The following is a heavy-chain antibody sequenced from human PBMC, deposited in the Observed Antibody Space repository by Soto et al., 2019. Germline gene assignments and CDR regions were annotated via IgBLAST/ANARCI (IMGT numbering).Heavy chain of an antibody. V-gene: IGHV4-59*08. J-gene: IGHJ5*02. CDR3: ARQGGWFDP. D-gene: IGHD1-26*01. CDR1: GGSIRSYY. Sequence: QVQLQESGPGLVKPSETLSLTCTVSGGSIRSYYWSWIRQPPGKGLEWIGSIYYSGSTNYKPSPKSQVHISVATSKYQFALKLTSVTAAETAVYYCARQGGWFDPWGQGTLVTVSS. CDR2: IYYSGST.